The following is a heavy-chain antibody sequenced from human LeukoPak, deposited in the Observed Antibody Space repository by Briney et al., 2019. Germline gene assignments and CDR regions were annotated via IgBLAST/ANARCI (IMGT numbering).Heavy chain of an antibody. V-gene: IGHV3-48*03. CDR2: ISSSGSTI. D-gene: IGHD6-19*01. CDR3: ARDFNRYSSGWYQSFDY. J-gene: IGHJ4*02. CDR1: GFTFSSYE. Sequence: GGSLRLSCAASGFTFSSYEMNWVRQAPGKGLEWVSYISSSGSTIYYADSVKGRFTISRDNAKNSLYLQMNSLRAEDTAVYYCARDFNRYSSGWYQSFDYWGQGTLVTVSS.